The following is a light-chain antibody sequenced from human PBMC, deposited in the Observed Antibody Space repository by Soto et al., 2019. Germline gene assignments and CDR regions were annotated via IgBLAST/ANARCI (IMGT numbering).Light chain of an antibody. CDR1: SSDVGGYNY. CDR2: DXX. CDR3: SSYTSSSTLV. V-gene: IGLV2-14*01. J-gene: IGLJ2*01. Sequence: QSALTQPASVSGSPGQSITISCTGTSSDVGGYNYVSWYQQQPGKAPKLMIYDXXXRPSGVSNRFXGSKSGNTASLTTSRXXXXXXXXXYCSSYTSSSTLVFGGGTKLTIL.